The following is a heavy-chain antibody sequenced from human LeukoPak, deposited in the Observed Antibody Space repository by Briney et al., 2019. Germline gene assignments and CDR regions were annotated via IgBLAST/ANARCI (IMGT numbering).Heavy chain of an antibody. CDR2: IGRSGDDT. V-gene: IGHV3-23*01. D-gene: IGHD5-12*01. CDR1: GFTFSNYA. CDR3: AREGGYDPFEY. J-gene: IGHJ4*02. Sequence: GGSLRLSCAASGFTFSNYAMRWVRQPPGKGLEWVSSIGRSGDDTYYAGSVKGRFTISRDNSKNTLYLQMSSPRAEDTAVYYCAREGGYDPFEYWGQGTLVTVSS.